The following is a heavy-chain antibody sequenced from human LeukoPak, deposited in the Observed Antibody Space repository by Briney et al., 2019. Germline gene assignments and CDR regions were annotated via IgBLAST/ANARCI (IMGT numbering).Heavy chain of an antibody. Sequence: GGSLRLSCTTSGFNFVAYWMGWVRQAPGKGLECVSVISGGAGSTYYADSVKGRFTISRDNSKNTLYLQMNSLRAEDTAVYYCAKDKYNFWSGSNYYYMDVWGKGTTVTVSS. CDR2: ISGGAGST. CDR3: AKDKYNFWSGSNYYYMDV. D-gene: IGHD3-3*01. CDR1: GFNFVAYW. V-gene: IGHV3-23*01. J-gene: IGHJ6*03.